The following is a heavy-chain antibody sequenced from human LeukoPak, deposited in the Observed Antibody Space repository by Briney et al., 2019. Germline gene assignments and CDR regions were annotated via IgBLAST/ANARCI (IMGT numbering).Heavy chain of an antibody. D-gene: IGHD2-2*01. V-gene: IGHV4-59*08. J-gene: IGHJ6*02. CDR3: ARLTRLAPVGTTYYHSLDV. Sequence: SETLSLTCTVSGGSISGHYWSWIRQPPGKGLEWIGHIYYTGVINYDPSLKSRVIMLVDTSKNQFSLKVTSVTAADTAVYYCARLTRLAPVGTTYYHSLDVWGQGSTVTVSS. CDR2: IYYTGVI. CDR1: GGSISGHY.